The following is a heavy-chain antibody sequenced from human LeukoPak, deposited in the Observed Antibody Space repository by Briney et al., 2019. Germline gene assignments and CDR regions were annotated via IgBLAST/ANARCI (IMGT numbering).Heavy chain of an antibody. CDR1: GFTLSDYY. V-gene: IGHV3-11*01. CDR3: ASLISVNYYYYMDV. J-gene: IGHJ6*03. CDR2: ISSSGSTI. Sequence: GGSLRLSCAASGFTLSDYYKSWIRQAPGKGLEWVSYISSSGSTIYYADSVKGRFTISRDNAKNSLYLQMNSLRAEDTAVYYCASLISVNYYYYMDVWGKGTTVTVSS. D-gene: IGHD3-10*01.